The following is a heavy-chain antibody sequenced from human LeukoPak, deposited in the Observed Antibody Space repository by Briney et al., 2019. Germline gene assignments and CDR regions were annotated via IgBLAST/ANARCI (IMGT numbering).Heavy chain of an antibody. V-gene: IGHV3-23*01. J-gene: IGHJ4*02. D-gene: IGHD6-13*01. CDR2: MTGSGGST. CDR3: AKGRSSWSAFDY. Sequence: GGSLRLSCAASGFTFSSYAMSWVRQAPGKGLEWVSSMTGSGGSTYYADSVKGRFTISRDNSKNTLYLQMNSLRAEDTAVYYCAKGRSSWSAFDYWGQGTLVTVSS. CDR1: GFTFSSYA.